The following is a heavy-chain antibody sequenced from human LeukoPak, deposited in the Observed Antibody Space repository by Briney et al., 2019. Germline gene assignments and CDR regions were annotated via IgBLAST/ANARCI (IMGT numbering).Heavy chain of an antibody. V-gene: IGHV3-48*01. CDR2: ISSSSSTI. D-gene: IGHD5-12*01. CDR3: ASSYGYAYYFDN. J-gene: IGHJ4*02. Sequence: SGGSLRLSCAASGFTFSTYNMNWVRQAPGKGLEWVSYISSSSSTIHYADSVKGRFTISRDNAMNSLSLQMNSLRAEDSAVYYCASSYGYAYYFDNWGQGTPVTVSS. CDR1: GFTFSTYN.